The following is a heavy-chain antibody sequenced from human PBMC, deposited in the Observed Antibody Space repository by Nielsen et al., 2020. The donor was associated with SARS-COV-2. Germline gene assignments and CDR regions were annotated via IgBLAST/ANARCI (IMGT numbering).Heavy chain of an antibody. CDR2: ISSSGSTI. CDR1: GFTFSSYE. J-gene: IGHJ6*02. V-gene: IGHV3-48*03. D-gene: IGHD2-15*01. CDR3: ARDSVAATGQIYFYGFDV. Sequence: GESLKISCAASGFTFSSYEMNWVRQAPGKGLEWVSCISSSGSTIYYADSVKGRFTISRDNAKNSLYLQMNSLRVEDTAVYYCARDSVAATGQIYFYGFDVWGQGTTVTVSS.